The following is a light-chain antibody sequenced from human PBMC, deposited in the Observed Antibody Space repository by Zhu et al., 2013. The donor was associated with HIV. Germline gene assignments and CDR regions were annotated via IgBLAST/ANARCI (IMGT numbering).Light chain of an antibody. V-gene: IGKV3-20*01. CDR1: QSVSSSY. CDR2: GAS. J-gene: IGKJ2*01. CDR3: QQYGNSPT. Sequence: EIVLTQSPGTLSLSPGERATLSCRASQSVSSSYLAWYRQKPGQAPRLIISGASNRATGIPDRFSGSGSGTDFTLTISRLEPEDFALYYCQQYGNSPTFGQGTKMEIK.